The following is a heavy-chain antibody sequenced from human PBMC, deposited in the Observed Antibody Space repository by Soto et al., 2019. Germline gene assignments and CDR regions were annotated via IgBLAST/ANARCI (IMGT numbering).Heavy chain of an antibody. Sequence: SETLSLTCTVSGGSISSSSYYWGWIRQPPGKGLEWIGSIYYSGSTYYNPSLKSRVTISVDTSKNQFSLKLSSVTAADTAVYYCALRLGDPGRLYFDYWGQGTLVTVSS. J-gene: IGHJ4*02. CDR1: GGSISSSSYY. CDR3: ALRLGDPGRLYFDY. D-gene: IGHD3-16*01. V-gene: IGHV4-39*07. CDR2: IYYSGST.